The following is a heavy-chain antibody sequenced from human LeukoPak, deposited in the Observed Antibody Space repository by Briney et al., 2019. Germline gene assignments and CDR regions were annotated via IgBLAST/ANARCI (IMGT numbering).Heavy chain of an antibody. CDR2: MNPNSGNT. CDR1: GYTFTSYD. CDR3: ARAPDSSSWYHKFQRDRRGWFDP. Sequence: RASVKVSCKASGYTFTSYDINWVRQATGQGLEWMGWMNPNSGNTGYAQKFQGRVTMTRNTSISTAYMELSSLRSEDTAVYYCARAPDSSSWYHKFQRDRRGWFDPWGQGTLVTVSS. D-gene: IGHD6-13*01. J-gene: IGHJ5*02. V-gene: IGHV1-8*01.